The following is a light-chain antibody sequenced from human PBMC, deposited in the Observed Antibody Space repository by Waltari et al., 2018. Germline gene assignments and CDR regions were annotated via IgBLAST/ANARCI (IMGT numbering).Light chain of an antibody. V-gene: IGLV1-51*01. CDR1: SANIGRYS. CDR3: GTWDNNLSPGGV. CDR2: DDY. J-gene: IGLJ3*02. Sequence: QSVLTQPPSVSAAPGQKVPISCSGSSANIGRYSVSWFQQLPGTAPKRLIYDDYKRPSGIPDRLSGSKSGTSATLGITGLQTGDEAEYYCGTWDNNLSPGGVFGGGTKLTVL.